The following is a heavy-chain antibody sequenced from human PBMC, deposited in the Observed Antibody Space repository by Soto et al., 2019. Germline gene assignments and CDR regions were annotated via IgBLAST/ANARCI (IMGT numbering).Heavy chain of an antibody. Sequence: QLQLQESGPGLVKPSETLSLTCTVSGGSISSSSYYWGWIRQPPGKGLEWIGSIYYSGSTYYNPSLKSRVTISVDTSKNQFSLKLSSVTAADTAVYYCASLYGGNSSYYYYGMDVWGQGTTVTVSS. J-gene: IGHJ6*02. CDR3: ASLYGGNSSYYYYGMDV. CDR2: IYYSGST. D-gene: IGHD2-21*02. CDR1: GGSISSSSYY. V-gene: IGHV4-39*01.